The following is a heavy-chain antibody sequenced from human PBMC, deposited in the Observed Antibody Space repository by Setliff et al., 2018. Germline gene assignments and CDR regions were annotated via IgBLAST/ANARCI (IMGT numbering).Heavy chain of an antibody. J-gene: IGHJ3*01. CDR1: TFTLGTYS. D-gene: IGHD6-25*01. CDR2: ISPYSDYI. Sequence: LSLSCAASTFTLGTYSMHWVRQAPGKGLAWVSSISPYSDYIYYADSVKGRFTTSRDNAKNSLYLQMNSLGAEDTAVYFCARSPANGGHDAFDVWGQGTMVTV. V-gene: IGHV3-21*06. CDR3: ARSPANGGHDAFDV.